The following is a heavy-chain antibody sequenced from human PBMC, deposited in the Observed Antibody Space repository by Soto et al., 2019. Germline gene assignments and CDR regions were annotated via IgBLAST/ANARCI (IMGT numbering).Heavy chain of an antibody. CDR3: ARGSSSLYYYYGMDV. CDR1: GGSISSSSYY. J-gene: IGHJ6*02. D-gene: IGHD6-6*01. V-gene: IGHV4-39*01. Sequence: QLQLQESGPGLVKPSETLSLTCTVSGGSISSSSYYWGWIRQPPGKGLEWIGRIYYSGSTYYNPSLKSRVTISVDTSKNQFSLKLSSVTAADTAVYYCARGSSSLYYYYGMDVWGQGTTVTVFS. CDR2: IYYSGST.